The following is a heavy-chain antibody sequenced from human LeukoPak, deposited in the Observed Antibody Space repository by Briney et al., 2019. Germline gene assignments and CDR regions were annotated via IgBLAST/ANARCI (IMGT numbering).Heavy chain of an antibody. CDR3: AWRRGVAGEDY. V-gene: IGHV4-34*01. D-gene: IGHD6-19*01. CDR1: GGSFSGYY. CDR2: INHSGST. Sequence: PSETLSLTCAVYGGSFSGYYWSWIRQPPGKGLEWIGEINHSGSTNYNPSLKSRVTISVDTSKNQFSLKLSSVTAADTAVYYCAWRRGVAGEDYWGQGTLVTVPS. J-gene: IGHJ4*02.